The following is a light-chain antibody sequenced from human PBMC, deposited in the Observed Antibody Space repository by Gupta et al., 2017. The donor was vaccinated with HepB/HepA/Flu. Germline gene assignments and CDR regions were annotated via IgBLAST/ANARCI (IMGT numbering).Light chain of an antibody. V-gene: IGLV2-8*01. CDR2: EVT. CDR3: SSYAGSDLYVV. Sequence: GSPGQSVTISCTGTSSDVGGYKYVSWYQQHPGQAPKLIIYEVTKRPSGAPDRFSGSKSGNTASLTVSGLQTEDEADYYCSSYAGSDLYVVFGGGTKLTVL. CDR1: SSDVGGYKY. J-gene: IGLJ2*01.